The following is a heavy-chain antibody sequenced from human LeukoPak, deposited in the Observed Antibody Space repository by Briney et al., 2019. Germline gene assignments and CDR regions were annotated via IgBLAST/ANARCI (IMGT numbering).Heavy chain of an antibody. Sequence: GGSLRLSRAASGFTFRNYAMSWVRQAPAKGLEWVSTISGSGGSTYYADSVKGRFTISRDNSKNTVYLQMNSLRAEDTAVYYCAKVRLAAAGTRASDALDIWGQGTMVTVSS. V-gene: IGHV3-23*01. CDR1: GFTFRNYA. CDR2: ISGSGGST. J-gene: IGHJ3*02. CDR3: AKVRLAAAGTRASDALDI. D-gene: IGHD6-13*01.